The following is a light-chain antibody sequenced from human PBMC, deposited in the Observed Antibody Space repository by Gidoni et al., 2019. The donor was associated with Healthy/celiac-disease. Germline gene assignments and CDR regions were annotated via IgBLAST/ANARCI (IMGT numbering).Light chain of an antibody. V-gene: IGKV1-33*01. CDR3: QQYDNLPIT. Sequence: DIQTTQSPSSLSASVGDRVTITCQASQAISNYLNWYQQKPGKAPKLLIYEASNLETGVPSRFSGSGSGTDFTFTISSLQPEDIATYYCQQYDNLPITFGQGTQLEIK. CDR1: QAISNY. J-gene: IGKJ5*01. CDR2: EAS.